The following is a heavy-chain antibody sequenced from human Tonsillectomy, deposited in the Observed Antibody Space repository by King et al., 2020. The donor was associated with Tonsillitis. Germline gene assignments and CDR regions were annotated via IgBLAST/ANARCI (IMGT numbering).Heavy chain of an antibody. J-gene: IGHJ3*01. D-gene: IGHD2-21*02. CDR1: AFTFSDYY. V-gene: IGHV3-11*06. Sequence: VQLVESGGGLVKPGGSLRLSCAASAFTFSDYYMSWIRQAPGKGLEWIAYISTTSSYIKYADSVKGRFTISSDNAKNSLYLEMNSLRAEDTAVYYCARDPPRDVTAFDVWGQGTMVTVSS. CDR2: ISTTSSYI. CDR3: ARDPPRDVTAFDV.